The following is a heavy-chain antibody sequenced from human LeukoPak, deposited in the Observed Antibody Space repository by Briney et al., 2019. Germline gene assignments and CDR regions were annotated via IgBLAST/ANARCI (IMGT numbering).Heavy chain of an antibody. CDR3: ARGGSWAPLDV. J-gene: IGHJ6*02. CDR1: GFTFSDHY. CDR2: IRNKANSYST. D-gene: IGHD3-16*01. Sequence: PGGSLRLSCAASGFTFSDHYMDWVRQAPGKGLEWVGRIRNKANSYSTEYAASVKGRFTISRDDSKNSVYLQMNSLKTEDTAVYCCARGGSWAPLDVWGQGTTVTASS. V-gene: IGHV3-72*01.